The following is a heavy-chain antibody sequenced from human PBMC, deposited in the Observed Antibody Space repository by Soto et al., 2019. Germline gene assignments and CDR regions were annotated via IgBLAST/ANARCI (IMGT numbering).Heavy chain of an antibody. Sequence: QVQLVQSGAEVKKPGASVKVSCKASGYTFTSYAMHWVCQAPGQRLEWMGWINAGNGNTKYSQRFQGRVTITRDTSASTAYMELSSLRSEDTAVFYCARGLPLTMDYWGQGTLVTVSS. J-gene: IGHJ4*02. CDR3: ARGLPLTMDY. D-gene: IGHD2-15*01. V-gene: IGHV1-3*01. CDR1: GYTFTSYA. CDR2: INAGNGNT.